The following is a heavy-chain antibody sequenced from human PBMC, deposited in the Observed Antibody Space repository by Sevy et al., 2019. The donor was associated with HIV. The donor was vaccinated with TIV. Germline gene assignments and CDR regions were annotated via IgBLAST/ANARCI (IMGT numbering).Heavy chain of an antibody. Sequence: GGSLRLSCAASGFTFSSYAMSWVRQAPGKGLEWVSAISGSGGSTYYADSVKGQFTISRDNSKNTLYLQMNSLRAEDTAVYYCAKELSLRFLEWGHGMDVWGQGTTVTVSS. J-gene: IGHJ6*02. V-gene: IGHV3-23*01. CDR3: AKELSLRFLEWGHGMDV. CDR1: GFTFSSYA. CDR2: ISGSGGST. D-gene: IGHD3-3*01.